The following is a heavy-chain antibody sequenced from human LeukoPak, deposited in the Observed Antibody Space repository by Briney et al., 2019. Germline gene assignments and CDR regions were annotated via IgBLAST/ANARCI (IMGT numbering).Heavy chain of an antibody. CDR1: GFTFDDYA. Sequence: GGSLRLSCAASGFTFDDYAMHWVRQAPGKGLEWVSLISWDGGSTYYADSVKGRFTISRDNSKNSLYLQMNSLRAEDTALYYCAKDGEGSGRDAFDIWGQGTMVTVSS. CDR3: AKDGEGSGRDAFDI. J-gene: IGHJ3*02. CDR2: ISWDGGST. V-gene: IGHV3-43D*03. D-gene: IGHD2-15*01.